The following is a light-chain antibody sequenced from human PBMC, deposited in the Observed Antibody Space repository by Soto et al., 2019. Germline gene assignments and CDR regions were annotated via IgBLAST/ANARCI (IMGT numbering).Light chain of an antibody. CDR3: QHYGGMWT. CDR2: DAS. CDR1: QNIRSR. V-gene: IGKV1-5*01. Sequence: DFQMTQSPSTLSASVVDRVTITCRASQNIRSRLAWFQQKPGKAPKLLIYDASSLESGVPQRFSGSGSGTEFTLTIRSLQPDDFATYCCQHYGGMWTFGQGTKVDIK. J-gene: IGKJ1*01.